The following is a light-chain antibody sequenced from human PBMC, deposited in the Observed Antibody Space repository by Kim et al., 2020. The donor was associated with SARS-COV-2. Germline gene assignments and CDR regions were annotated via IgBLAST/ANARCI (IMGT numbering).Light chain of an antibody. V-gene: IGLV10-54*01. Sequence: QAGLTQTPSVSKGLRQTATLTCTGNSNNIGNQGAVWLQHHQGHPPKLLSYRNNNRPSGISERLSASRSGNTASLTITGLQPEDEADYYCSAWDSSLGGWVFGGGTKVAVL. J-gene: IGLJ3*02. CDR3: SAWDSSLGGWV. CDR1: SNNIGNQG. CDR2: RNN.